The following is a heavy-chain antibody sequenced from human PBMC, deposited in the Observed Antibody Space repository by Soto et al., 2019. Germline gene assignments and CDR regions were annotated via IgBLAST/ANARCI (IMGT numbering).Heavy chain of an antibody. CDR1: GYTXTDYGKY. V-gene: IGHV1-2*05. J-gene: IGHJ3*01. CDR2: INANNGAT. Sequence: SXKVSFKASGYTXTDYGKYIHWVRQAPGQGLEWMGRINANNGATGFAQKFQGGVTMTRDTSITTAYLGLSSLRSDDTDLYYCAVYDSSGYRALGFWGQGTMGTVS. CDR3: AVYDSSGYRALGF. D-gene: IGHD3-22*01.